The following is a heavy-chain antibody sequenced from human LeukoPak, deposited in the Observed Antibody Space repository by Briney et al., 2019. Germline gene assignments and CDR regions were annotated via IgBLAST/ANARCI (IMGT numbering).Heavy chain of an antibody. J-gene: IGHJ2*01. D-gene: IGHD6-13*01. CDR1: GGSISSSSYY. CDR2: IETSGNT. Sequence: SETLSLTCTVSGGSISSSSYYWSWIRQPAGKGLEWIGRIETSGNTNYKPSLKSRVTMSVDTSKNQFSLKLSSVTAADTAVYYCARVSSSWYQDWYFDLWGRGTLVTVSS. V-gene: IGHV4-61*02. CDR3: ARVSSSWYQDWYFDL.